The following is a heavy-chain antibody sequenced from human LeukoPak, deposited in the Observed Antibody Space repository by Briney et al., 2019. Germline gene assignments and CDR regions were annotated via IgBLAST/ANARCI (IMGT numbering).Heavy chain of an antibody. Sequence: GSLRLSCAASGFTFSSYSMNWVRQAPGKGLEWVSGISGSGGRTYYADSVKGRFTISRDNSNHMLYLQMNSLIAEDTAIYYCAKDDDWLRFEHWGRGTPVSVSS. V-gene: IGHV3-23*01. CDR3: AKDDDWLRFEH. J-gene: IGHJ4*02. D-gene: IGHD5-12*01. CDR1: GFTFSSYS. CDR2: ISGSGGRT.